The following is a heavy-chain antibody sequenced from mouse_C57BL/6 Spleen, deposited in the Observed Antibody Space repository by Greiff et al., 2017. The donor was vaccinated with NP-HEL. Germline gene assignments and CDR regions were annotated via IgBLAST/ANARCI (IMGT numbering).Heavy chain of an antibody. Sequence: EVMLVESGGGLVKPGGSLKLSCAASGFTFSSYAMSWVRQTPEKRLEWVATISDGGSYTYYPDNVKGRFTISRDNAKNNLYLQMSHLKSEDTAMYYCARDRDYYGSSGAWFAYWGQGTLVTVSA. V-gene: IGHV5-4*01. CDR3: ARDRDYYGSSGAWFAY. CDR2: ISDGGSYT. J-gene: IGHJ3*01. D-gene: IGHD1-1*01. CDR1: GFTFSSYA.